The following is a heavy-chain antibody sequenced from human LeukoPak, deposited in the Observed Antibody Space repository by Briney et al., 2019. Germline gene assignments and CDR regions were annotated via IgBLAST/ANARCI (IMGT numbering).Heavy chain of an antibody. CDR1: GGSISSGDYY. D-gene: IGHD6-19*01. Sequence: SQTLSLTCTVSGGSISSGDYYWSWIRQPPGKGLEWIGYIYHSGSTYYNPSLKSRVTISVDRSKNQFSLKLSSVTAADTAVYYCARRDSSGLDYWGQGTLVTVSS. CDR3: ARRDSSGLDY. J-gene: IGHJ4*02. V-gene: IGHV4-30-4*08. CDR2: IYHSGST.